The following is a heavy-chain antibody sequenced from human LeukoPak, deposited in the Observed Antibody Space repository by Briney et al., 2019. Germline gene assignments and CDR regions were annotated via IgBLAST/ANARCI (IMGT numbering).Heavy chain of an antibody. D-gene: IGHD1-14*01. V-gene: IGHV4-39*01. CDR2: IYYTGVT. CDR3: ARSEPYYYYGMDV. Sequence: SETLSLTCAVSSDSISSGSYCWGWIRQAPGKGLEWIGDIYYTGVTAYNPSLKSRVAISIDTSKNQFSLNLKSVAAADTAVYYCARSEPYYYYGMDVWGQGTTVTVSS. J-gene: IGHJ6*02. CDR1: SDSISSGSYC.